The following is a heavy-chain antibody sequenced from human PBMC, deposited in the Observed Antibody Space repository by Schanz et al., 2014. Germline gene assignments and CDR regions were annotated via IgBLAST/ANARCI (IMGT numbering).Heavy chain of an antibody. CDR1: GFTFSSYG. D-gene: IGHD3-10*01. V-gene: IGHV3-33*01. CDR2: IWYDENNK. Sequence: QVQLVESGGGVVQFGRSLRLSCVASGFTFSSYGMHWVRQAPGKGLEWVAVIWYDENNKYYADSVKGRFTISRENAKNSLYLQMNSLRAGDTAVYYCARVPYGSGSYWDYWGQGTLDTVSS. J-gene: IGHJ4*02. CDR3: ARVPYGSGSYWDY.